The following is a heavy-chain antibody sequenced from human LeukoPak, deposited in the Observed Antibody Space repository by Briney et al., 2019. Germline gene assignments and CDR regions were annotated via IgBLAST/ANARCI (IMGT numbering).Heavy chain of an antibody. CDR1: GFTFSNYA. Sequence: GGSLRVSCAASGFTFSNYAMHWVRQAPGKGLEWVAVISYDGSNKYYVDSVKGRFTISRDNSKNTLYLHMSSLRAEDTAAYYCARGDYLYCSGDCYDLDYWGQGTLVTVSS. CDR3: ARGDYLYCSGDCYDLDY. J-gene: IGHJ4*02. CDR2: ISYDGSNK. D-gene: IGHD2-21*02. V-gene: IGHV3-30-3*01.